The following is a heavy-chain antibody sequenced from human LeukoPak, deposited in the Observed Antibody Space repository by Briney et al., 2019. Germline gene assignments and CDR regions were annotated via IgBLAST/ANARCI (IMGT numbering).Heavy chain of an antibody. V-gene: IGHV5-51*01. D-gene: IGHD5-18*01. J-gene: IGHJ4*02. CDR1: GYGFSSYW. Sequence: GESLKISCKGSGYGFSSYWIGWVRQMPGKGLEWMGIVYPGDSDTRYSPSFQGQVTISADKSISTAYLQWSSLKASDTALYYCAKLTSTAMGTDYWGQGTRVTVSS. CDR2: VYPGDSDT. CDR3: AKLTSTAMGTDY.